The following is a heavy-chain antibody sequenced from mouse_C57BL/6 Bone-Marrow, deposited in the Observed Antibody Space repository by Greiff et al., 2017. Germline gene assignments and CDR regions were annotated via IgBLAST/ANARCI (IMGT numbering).Heavy chain of an antibody. CDR2: INSDGGST. J-gene: IGHJ3*01. CDR3: ATRGYDYDWFAY. Sequence: EVKLMESGGGLVQPGESLKLSCESNEYEFPSHDMSWVRKTPGKRLALVAAINSDGGSTYYPDTMERRFIISRDNTKKTLYLQMSSLRSEDTALYYCATRGYDYDWFAYWGQGTLVTVSA. D-gene: IGHD2-4*01. V-gene: IGHV5-2*01. CDR1: EYEFPSHD.